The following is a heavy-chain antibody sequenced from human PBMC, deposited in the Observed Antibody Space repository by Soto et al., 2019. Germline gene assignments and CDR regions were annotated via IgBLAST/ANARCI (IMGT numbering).Heavy chain of an antibody. Sequence: QVQLVQSGAEVKKPGSSVKVSCKASGGTFSSYTISWVRQAPGQGLEWMGRIIPILGIANYAQKFQGRVTITADKSTSTAYRELSSLRSEDTAVYYCARGEYGGYVPWYFDYWGQGTLVTVSS. V-gene: IGHV1-69*02. J-gene: IGHJ4*02. CDR1: GGTFSSYT. CDR2: IIPILGIA. CDR3: ARGEYGGYVPWYFDY. D-gene: IGHD5-12*01.